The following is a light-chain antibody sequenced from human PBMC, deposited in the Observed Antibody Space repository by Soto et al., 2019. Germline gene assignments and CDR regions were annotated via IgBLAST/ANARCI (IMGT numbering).Light chain of an antibody. J-gene: IGKJ1*01. Sequence: EIVLTQSPGTLSLPPGERATLSCRASQSITSNYLAWYQQKPGQAPRLLIFGASSRATGIPDKFSGSGSGTDFTLTISRLEPDDFAVYYCQRYGGPSWTFGQGTKWIS. V-gene: IGKV3-20*01. CDR3: QRYGGPSWT. CDR2: GAS. CDR1: QSITSNY.